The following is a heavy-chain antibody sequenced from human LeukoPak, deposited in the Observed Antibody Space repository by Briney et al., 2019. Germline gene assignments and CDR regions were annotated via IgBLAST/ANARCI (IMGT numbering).Heavy chain of an antibody. Sequence: GGSLRLSCTASGFTFGDYAMSWVRQAPGKGLEWVGFIRSKAYGGTREYAASVIGRFTISRDDSKSIAYLQMNSLRAEDTAVYYCAFGTVVVVMYAFDIWGQGTMVTVSS. V-gene: IGHV3-49*04. CDR3: AFGTVVVVMYAFDI. CDR2: IRSKAYGGTR. J-gene: IGHJ3*02. D-gene: IGHD3-22*01. CDR1: GFTFGDYA.